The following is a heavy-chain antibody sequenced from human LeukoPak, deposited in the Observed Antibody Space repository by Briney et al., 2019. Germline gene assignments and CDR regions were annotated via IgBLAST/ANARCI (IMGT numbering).Heavy chain of an antibody. Sequence: QPGGPLRLSCAASGFTFSSYEVNWVRQAPGKGLEWVSYISSSGSTIYYADSVKGRFTISRDNAKNSLYLQMNSLRAEDTAVYYCARPFVPLTYGMDVWGQGTTVTVSS. CDR3: ARPFVPLTYGMDV. V-gene: IGHV3-48*03. CDR1: GFTFSSYE. D-gene: IGHD3-10*02. J-gene: IGHJ6*02. CDR2: ISSSGSTI.